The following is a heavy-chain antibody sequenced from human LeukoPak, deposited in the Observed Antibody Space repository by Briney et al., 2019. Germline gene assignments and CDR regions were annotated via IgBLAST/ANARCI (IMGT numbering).Heavy chain of an antibody. D-gene: IGHD3-22*01. CDR1: GFTVSSNY. J-gene: IGHJ4*02. CDR3: AREAYYYDTSGYVDY. V-gene: IGHV3-53*01. Sequence: PGGSLRLSCAASGFTVSSNYMNWVRQAPGKGLEWVSVIYSGGSTYYADSVKGRFTISRDNSKNTLYLQMSSLRAEDTAVYYCAREAYYYDTSGYVDYWGQGTLVTVSS. CDR2: IYSGGST.